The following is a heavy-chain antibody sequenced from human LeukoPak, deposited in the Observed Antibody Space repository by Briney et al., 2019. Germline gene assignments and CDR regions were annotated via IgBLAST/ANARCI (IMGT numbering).Heavy chain of an antibody. CDR3: ARDGDIVVVPAAYCYYYMDV. D-gene: IGHD2-2*01. CDR1: GYTFTSYG. Sequence: ASVKVSCKASGYTFTSYGISWVRQAPGQGLEWMGWISAYNGNTNYAQKLQGRVTMTTDTSTSTAYMELRSLRSDDTAVYYCARDGDIVVVPAAYCYYYMDVWGKGTTVTVSS. J-gene: IGHJ6*03. CDR2: ISAYNGNT. V-gene: IGHV1-18*01.